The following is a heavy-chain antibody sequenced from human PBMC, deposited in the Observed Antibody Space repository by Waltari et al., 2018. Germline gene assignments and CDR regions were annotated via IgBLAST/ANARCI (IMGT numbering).Heavy chain of an antibody. D-gene: IGHD3-16*01. J-gene: IGHJ4*02. CDR3: TTDPLTYIWGIFDY. CDR1: GFTFSSHA. CDR2: ISGDDGTT. V-gene: IGHV3-23*04. Sequence: EVQLVESGGGLVQPGGSLRLSCVASGFTFSSHAMSWVRQAPGKGLAWVSSISGDDGTTYYVDSVRGRFTISRDISKNTLYLQMNSLRAEDTAVYYCTTDPLTYIWGIFDYWGQGTLVSVSS.